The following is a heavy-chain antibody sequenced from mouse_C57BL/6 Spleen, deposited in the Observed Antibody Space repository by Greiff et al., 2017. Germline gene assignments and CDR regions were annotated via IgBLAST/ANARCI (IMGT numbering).Heavy chain of an antibody. CDR3: ARSSYYSKGDAMDY. V-gene: IGHV1-39*01. CDR1: GYSFTDYN. D-gene: IGHD2-5*01. CDR2: INPNYGTT. J-gene: IGHJ4*01. Sequence: EVQLQQSGPELVKPGASVTISCKASGYSFTDYNMNLVKQSNGKSLEWIGVINPNYGTTSYNQKFKGKATLTVDQSSSTAYMQLNSLTSEDSAVYYCARSSYYSKGDAMDYWGQGTSVTVSS.